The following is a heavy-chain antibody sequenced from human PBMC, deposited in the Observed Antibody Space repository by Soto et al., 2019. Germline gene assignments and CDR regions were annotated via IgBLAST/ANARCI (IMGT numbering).Heavy chain of an antibody. CDR3: ARGKGMFGVVIQWYYGMDV. Sequence: SETLSLTCTVSGGSISSGDYYWSWIRQPPGKGLEWIGYIYYSGSTYYNPSLKSRVTISVDTSKNQFSLKLSSVTAADTAVYYCARGKGMFGVVIQWYYGMDVWGQGTTVTVSS. D-gene: IGHD3-3*01. CDR1: GGSISSGDYY. CDR2: IYYSGST. V-gene: IGHV4-30-4*01. J-gene: IGHJ6*02.